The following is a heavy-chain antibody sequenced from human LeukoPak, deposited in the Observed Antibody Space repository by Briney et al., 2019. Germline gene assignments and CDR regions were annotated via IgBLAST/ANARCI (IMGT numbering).Heavy chain of an antibody. V-gene: IGHV3-48*03. CDR3: ARDTYYDSSGYTYYYYGMDV. CDR1: GFTFSSYE. J-gene: IGHJ6*02. CDR2: ISGSSSTI. Sequence: GGSLRLSCAASGFTFSSYEMNWVRQAPGKGLEWVSHISGSSSTIYYADSVKGRFTISRDNAKNSLHLQMISLRAEDTAVYYCARDTYYDSSGYTYYYYGMDVWGQGTTVTVSS. D-gene: IGHD3-22*01.